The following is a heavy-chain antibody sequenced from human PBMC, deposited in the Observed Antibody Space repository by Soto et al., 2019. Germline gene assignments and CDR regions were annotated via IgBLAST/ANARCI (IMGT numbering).Heavy chain of an antibody. CDR2: ISAYNGNT. CDR1: GYTFTSYG. D-gene: IGHD3-10*01. CDR3: ARLMWYYGSGSPSFYFGY. V-gene: IGHV1-18*01. Sequence: QVQLVQSGAEVKKPGASVKVSCKASGYTFTSYGISWVRQAPGQGLEWMGWISAYNGNTNYAQKLQGRVTMTTDTSTSTAYMELRSLRSDDTAVYYCARLMWYYGSGSPSFYFGYWGQGTLVTVSS. J-gene: IGHJ4*02.